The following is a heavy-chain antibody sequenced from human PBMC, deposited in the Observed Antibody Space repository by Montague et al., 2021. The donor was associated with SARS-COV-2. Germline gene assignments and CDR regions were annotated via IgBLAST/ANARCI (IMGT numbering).Heavy chain of an antibody. CDR1: GFIFTDHY. CDR2: SRNKANGYST. Sequence: SLRLSCAASGFIFTDHYMDWVRQAPGKGLEWVGRSRNKANGYSTEYAASVKGRFTISRDDSVNSLYLQMKSLRNEDTAIHYCTRADKSVYSFDYWGQGALVTVSS. D-gene: IGHD5/OR15-5a*01. CDR3: TRADKSVYSFDY. J-gene: IGHJ4*02. V-gene: IGHV3-72*01.